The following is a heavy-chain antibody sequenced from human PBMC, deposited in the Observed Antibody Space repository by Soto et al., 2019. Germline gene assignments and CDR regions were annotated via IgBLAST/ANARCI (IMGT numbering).Heavy chain of an antibody. Sequence: EVQLVESGGGLVKPGGSLRLSCAASGFTFTTYDMNWVRQAPGKGLEWVSSITTTSRYIYYADSVRGRFTISRVNAKNSPFLQRDSLRAADTAVYYCVRSGTDPVLRHTCFDPWGQGTLVTVSS. CDR1: GFTFTTYD. CDR3: VRSGTDPVLRHTCFDP. CDR2: ITTTSRYI. J-gene: IGHJ5*02. V-gene: IGHV3-21*01. D-gene: IGHD1-1*01.